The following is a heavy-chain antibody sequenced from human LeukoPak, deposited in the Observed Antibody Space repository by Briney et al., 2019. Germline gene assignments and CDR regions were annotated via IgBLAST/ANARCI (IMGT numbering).Heavy chain of an antibody. CDR2: IYYSGST. CDR1: GGSISSYY. Sequence: SETLSLTCTVSGGSISSYYWSWIRQPPGKGLGWIGYIYYSGSTNYNPSLKSRVTISVDTSKNRFSLKLSSVTAADTAVYYCARDTAAAASFDYWGQGTLVTVSS. CDR3: ARDTAAAASFDY. J-gene: IGHJ4*02. D-gene: IGHD6-13*01. V-gene: IGHV4-59*01.